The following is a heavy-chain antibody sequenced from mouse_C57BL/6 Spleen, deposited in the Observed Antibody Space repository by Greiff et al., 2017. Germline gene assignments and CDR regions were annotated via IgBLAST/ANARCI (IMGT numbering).Heavy chain of an antibody. CDR1: GYAFTNYL. CDR3: ARGDYYSNYGDY. CDR2: INPGSGDT. D-gene: IGHD2-5*01. J-gene: IGHJ2*01. Sequence: QVQLQQSGAELVRPGTSVKVSCKASGYAFTNYLIEWVKQRPGQGLEWIGVINPGSGDTNYNEKFKGKATLTADKSSSTAYMQLSSLTSEDSAVYFGARGDYYSNYGDYWGQGTTLTVSS. V-gene: IGHV1-54*01.